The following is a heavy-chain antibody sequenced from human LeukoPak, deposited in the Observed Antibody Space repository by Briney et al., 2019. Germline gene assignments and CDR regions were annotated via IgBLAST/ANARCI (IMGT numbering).Heavy chain of an antibody. J-gene: IGHJ4*02. CDR1: GGSISSSSYY. CDR2: IYYSGST. CDR3: ARHGYKQSVFDY. Sequence: PSETLSLTCTVSGGSISSSSYYWGWIRQPPGKGLEWIGSIYYSGSTYYNPSLKSRVTISVDTSKNQFSLKLSSVTAADTAVYYCARHGYKQSVFDYWGQGTLVTVSS. D-gene: IGHD1-1*01. V-gene: IGHV4-39*01.